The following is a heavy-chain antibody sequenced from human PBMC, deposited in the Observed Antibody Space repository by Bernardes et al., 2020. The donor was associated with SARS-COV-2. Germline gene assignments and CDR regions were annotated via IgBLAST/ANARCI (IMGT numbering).Heavy chain of an antibody. CDR3: VRDNSGFDF. V-gene: IGHV1-46*01. J-gene: IGHJ4*02. CDR2: ILPSDGST. CDR1: GYTFAHYY. D-gene: IGHD1-1*01. Sequence: ASVKVSCKTSGYTFAHYYLHWVRQAPGQGLEWMAMILPSDGSTSYPQNFQGRVTMTMDTSTATVYMELASLRYEDTALYYCVRDNSGFDFWGQGTLVTVSS.